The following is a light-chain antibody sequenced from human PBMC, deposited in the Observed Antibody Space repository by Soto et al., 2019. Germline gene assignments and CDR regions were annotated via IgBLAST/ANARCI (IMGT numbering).Light chain of an antibody. CDR2: DAS. J-gene: IGKJ1*01. CDR3: QQYNSYSPWT. CDR1: QSISSW. Sequence: DIQMTQSPSTLSASVGDRVTISCRASQSISSWLAWYQQKPGKAPKLLIYDASSLESGVPSRFSGSGFGTEFTLTISSLQPDDFATYYCQQYNSYSPWTFGQGTKV. V-gene: IGKV1-5*01.